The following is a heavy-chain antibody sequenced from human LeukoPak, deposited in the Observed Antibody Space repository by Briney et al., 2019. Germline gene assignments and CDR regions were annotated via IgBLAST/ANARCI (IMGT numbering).Heavy chain of an antibody. J-gene: IGHJ4*02. D-gene: IGHD6-19*01. CDR2: ISSSSSYI. CDR1: GFTFSSYS. CDR3: ARGYYSSGSSWLDY. V-gene: IGHV3-21*01. Sequence: GGSLRLSCAASGFTFSSYSMNWVRRAPGKGLEWVSSISSSSSYIYYADSVKGRFTISRDNAKNSLSLQMNSLRAEDTALYYCARGYYSSGSSWLDYWGQGTLVTVSS.